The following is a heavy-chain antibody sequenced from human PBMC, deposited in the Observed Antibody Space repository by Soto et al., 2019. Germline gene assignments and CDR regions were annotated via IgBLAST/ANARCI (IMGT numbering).Heavy chain of an antibody. CDR1: GFTFSTYA. Sequence: EVQLLESGGGLVQPGGSLRLSRAASGFTFSTYAMSWVRQAPGKGLEWVSSINKNGGSTFYADSVKGRFTISRDNSKDTLFLQMNSLRAEDTALYYCAKRPSYDFVNWGQGTLVTVSS. D-gene: IGHD3-3*01. V-gene: IGHV3-23*01. J-gene: IGHJ4*02. CDR2: INKNGGST. CDR3: AKRPSYDFVN.